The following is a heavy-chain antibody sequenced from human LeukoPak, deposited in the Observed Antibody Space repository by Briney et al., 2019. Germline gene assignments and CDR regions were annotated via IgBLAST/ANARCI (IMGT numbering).Heavy chain of an antibody. Sequence: GGSLRLSCAAPGFTFSSYWMHWVRQAPGKGLVWVSRINSDGSSTNYADSVKGRFTISRDNAKNSLYLQMNSLRAEDMALYYCAKDISAAGTFWYFDLWGRGTLVTVSS. CDR1: GFTFSSYW. CDR2: INSDGSST. CDR3: AKDISAAGTFWYFDL. D-gene: IGHD6-13*01. V-gene: IGHV3-74*01. J-gene: IGHJ2*01.